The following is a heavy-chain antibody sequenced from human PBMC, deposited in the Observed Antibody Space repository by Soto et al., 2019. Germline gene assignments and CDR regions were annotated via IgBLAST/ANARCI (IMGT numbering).Heavy chain of an antibody. CDR1: GGSISSDY. CDR3: ARVGTSYWYFDL. Sequence: QVQLQESGPGLVKPSETLSLTCTVSGGSISSDYWSWIRQPPGKGLEWIGYIYYSGSTNYNPSLKSRVTISVDTSKNHFSLKLSSVTAADTAVYYCARVGTSYWYFDLWGRGTLVTVSS. J-gene: IGHJ2*01. D-gene: IGHD1-1*01. CDR2: IYYSGST. V-gene: IGHV4-59*01.